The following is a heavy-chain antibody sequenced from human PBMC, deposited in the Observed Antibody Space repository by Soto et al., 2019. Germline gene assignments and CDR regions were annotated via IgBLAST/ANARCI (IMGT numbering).Heavy chain of an antibody. J-gene: IGHJ4*02. V-gene: IGHV3-33*01. CDR1: GFTFSSYG. CDR2: IWYDGSNK. Sequence: QVQLVESGGGVVQPGRSLRLSCAASGFTFSSYGMHWVRQAPGKGLEWVAVIWYDGSNKYYADSVKGRFTISRDNSKNTRYLQMNSLRAEDTAVYYCARDLGHRLGPTYLDYWGQGTLVTVSS. CDR3: ARDLGHRLGPTYLDY. D-gene: IGHD6-25*01.